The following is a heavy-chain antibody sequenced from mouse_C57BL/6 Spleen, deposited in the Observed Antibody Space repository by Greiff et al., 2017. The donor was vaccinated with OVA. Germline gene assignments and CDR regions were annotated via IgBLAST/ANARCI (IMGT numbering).Heavy chain of an antibody. J-gene: IGHJ4*01. D-gene: IGHD2-3*01. V-gene: IGHV1-50*01. CDR1: GYTFTSYW. CDR3: AQRGLLRDYDAMDY. Sequence: QVQLQQPGAELVKPGASVKLSCKASGYTFTSYWMQWVKQRPGQGLEWIGEIDPSDSYTNYNQKFTGKATLTVDTSSSTAYMQLSILTSEDSAVDYCAQRGLLRDYDAMDYWGQGTSVTVSA. CDR2: IDPSDSYT.